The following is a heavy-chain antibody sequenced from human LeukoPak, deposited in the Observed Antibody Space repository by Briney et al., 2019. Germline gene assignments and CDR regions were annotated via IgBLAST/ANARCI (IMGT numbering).Heavy chain of an antibody. CDR1: GFTFDDYA. V-gene: IGHV3-9*01. CDR2: ISWNSGSI. Sequence: GGSLRLSCAASGFTFDDYAMHWVRHAPGKGLEWVSGISWNSGSIGYADSVKGRFTISRDNAKNSLYLQMNSLRAEDTALYYCAKGRIDYGSGSYTYYYGMDVWGQGTTVTVSS. CDR3: AKGRIDYGSGSYTYYYGMDV. D-gene: IGHD3-10*01. J-gene: IGHJ6*02.